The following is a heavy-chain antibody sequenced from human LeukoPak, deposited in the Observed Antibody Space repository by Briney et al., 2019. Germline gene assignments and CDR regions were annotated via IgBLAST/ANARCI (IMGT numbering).Heavy chain of an antibody. CDR1: CGSISSYY. Sequence: NPSETLSLTCTVSCGSISSYYWSWIRQPPGKGLEWIGYVYYSGSTNYNPSLKSRVTISVDTSKNQFSLKLSSVTTADTAVYYCARVEEGYGSGRRGNFYYYYMDVWGKGTTVTISS. CDR2: VYYSGST. CDR3: ARVEEGYGSGRRGNFYYYYMDV. J-gene: IGHJ6*03. V-gene: IGHV4-59*01. D-gene: IGHD3-10*01.